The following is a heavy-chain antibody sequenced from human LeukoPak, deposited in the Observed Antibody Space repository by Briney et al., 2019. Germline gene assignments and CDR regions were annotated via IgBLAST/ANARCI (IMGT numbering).Heavy chain of an antibody. CDR3: AAREAVGNYRYND. J-gene: IGHJ1*01. Sequence: SVKVSCKSSGGTLNSYGIMWVRPAPGQGLERMGAIIPLFGTAKYAPKFQGRVTFTADTSTSTAYLELSSLRSEDTAFYYCAAREAVGNYRYNDWGQGTLVTVSS. D-gene: IGHD3-16*02. CDR1: GGTLNSYG. V-gene: IGHV1-69*06. CDR2: IIPLFGTA.